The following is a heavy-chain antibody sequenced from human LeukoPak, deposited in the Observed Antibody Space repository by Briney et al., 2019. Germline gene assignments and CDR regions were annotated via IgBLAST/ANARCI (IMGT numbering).Heavy chain of an antibody. D-gene: IGHD6-13*01. CDR1: GFTFSSYG. J-gene: IGHJ4*02. V-gene: IGHV3-30*18. CDR2: ISYDGSNK. Sequence: GGSLRLSCAASGFTFSSYGMHWVRQAPGKGLEWVAVISYDGSNKYYADSVKGRFTISRDNSKNTLYLQMNSLRAEDTAVYYCAKDAHFGAAAGYYFDYWGQGTLVTVSS. CDR3: AKDAHFGAAAGYYFDY.